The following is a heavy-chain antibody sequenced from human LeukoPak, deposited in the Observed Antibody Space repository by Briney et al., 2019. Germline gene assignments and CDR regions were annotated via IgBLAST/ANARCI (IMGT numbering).Heavy chain of an antibody. CDR2: IFESGST. CDR1: GYSIRSGFY. Sequence: SETLSLTCSVSGYSIRSGFYWAWLRQAPGKGPEWIGSIFESGSTYYRWSLKSRVTMSVDTSKNQFSLNLTSLTAADTAVYYCARIVVEMATNFDYWGQGTLVTVSS. CDR3: ARIVVEMATNFDY. V-gene: IGHV4-38-2*01. J-gene: IGHJ4*02. D-gene: IGHD5-24*01.